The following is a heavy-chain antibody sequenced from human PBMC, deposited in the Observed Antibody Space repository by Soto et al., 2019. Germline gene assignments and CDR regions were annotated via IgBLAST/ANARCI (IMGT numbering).Heavy chain of an antibody. CDR1: GGSISSYY. CDR2: IYYSGST. J-gene: IGHJ6*02. Sequence: SETLSLTCTVSGGSISSYYWSWIRQPPGKGLEWIGYIYYSGSTNYNPSLKSRVTTSVDTSKNQFSLKLSSVTAADTAVYYCARGRGYCSSTSCFQYGMDVWGQGTTVTVSS. V-gene: IGHV4-59*01. D-gene: IGHD2-2*01. CDR3: ARGRGYCSSTSCFQYGMDV.